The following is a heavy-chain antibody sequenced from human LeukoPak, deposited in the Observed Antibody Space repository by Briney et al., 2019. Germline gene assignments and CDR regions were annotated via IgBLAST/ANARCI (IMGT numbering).Heavy chain of an antibody. J-gene: IGHJ3*02. CDR1: GFSFSSYW. V-gene: IGHV3-74*01. D-gene: IGHD2-8*01. CDR2: IKSDRSST. CDR3: ATVGGVSGRAFDM. Sequence: GGSLRLSCAASGFSFSSYWLHWVRQAPGKGLVWVSHIKSDRSSTSYADSVKGRFTISRDNAKNTLYLQMNSLRVEDAAVYYCATVGGVSGRAFDMWGQGTVVTVSS.